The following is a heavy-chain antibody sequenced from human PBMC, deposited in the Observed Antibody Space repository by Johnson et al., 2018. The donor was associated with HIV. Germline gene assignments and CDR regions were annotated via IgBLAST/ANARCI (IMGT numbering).Heavy chain of an antibody. Sequence: QVLLVESGGGVVQPGGSLRLSCAASGFTFSSSAMHWARQAPAKGLEWVAFISYDGSAKDYTDSVKGRFTISRDSSKNTLYLQMNSLKTEDTAVYYCTTALRGTVTRDGYILDAFDIWGQGTMVTVSS. CDR2: ISYDGSAK. J-gene: IGHJ3*02. CDR1: GFTFSSSA. CDR3: TTALRGTVTRDGYILDAFDI. D-gene: IGHD5-24*01. V-gene: IGHV3-30*04.